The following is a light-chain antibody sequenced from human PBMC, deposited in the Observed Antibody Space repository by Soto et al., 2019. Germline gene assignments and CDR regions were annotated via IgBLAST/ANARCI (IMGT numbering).Light chain of an antibody. CDR1: QGIGDR. CDR2: FAS. J-gene: IGKJ1*01. Sequence: DIQMTQSPSSVSASVGDRVTLTCRASQGIGDRLAWYQQKPGKVPQLLIYFASTLGSGVPSRFSGSGSGTDFILTISSLQPEDFAIYYCQQSYSKPWTFGQGTKVE. CDR3: QQSYSKPWT. V-gene: IGKV1-12*01.